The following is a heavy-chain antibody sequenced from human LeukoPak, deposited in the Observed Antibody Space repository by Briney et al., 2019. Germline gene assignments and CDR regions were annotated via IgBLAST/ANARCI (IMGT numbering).Heavy chain of an antibody. CDR2: INWNGGST. D-gene: IGHD1-26*01. CDR1: GFTFDGYG. CDR3: AREDFIKGGLATFDY. Sequence: PGGSLRLSCAASGFTFDGYGMSWVRQAPGKGLEWVSGINWNGGSTGYADSVKGRFTISRDNAKNSLYLQMNSLRAEDTALYYCAREDFIKGGLATFDYWGQGTLVTVSS. V-gene: IGHV3-20*04. J-gene: IGHJ4*02.